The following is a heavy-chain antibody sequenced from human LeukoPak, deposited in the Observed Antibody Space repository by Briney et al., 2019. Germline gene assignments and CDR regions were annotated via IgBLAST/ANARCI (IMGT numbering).Heavy chain of an antibody. CDR2: INHSGST. V-gene: IGHV4-34*01. CDR3: VRAYDY. Sequence: KPSETLSLTCAVYGGSFSGYYWSWIRQPPGKGLEWIGEINHSGSTNYNPSLKSRVTISVDTSKNQFSLKLSSVTAADTAVYYCVRAYDYWGQGTLVTVSS. J-gene: IGHJ4*02. CDR1: GGSFSGYY.